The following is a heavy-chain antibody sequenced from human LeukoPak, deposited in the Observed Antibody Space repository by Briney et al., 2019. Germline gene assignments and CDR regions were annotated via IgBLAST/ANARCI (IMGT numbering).Heavy chain of an antibody. CDR2: INHSGST. CDR1: GGSISSYY. CDR3: ARRRYCSGGSCYSGGFQH. Sequence: SETLSLTCTVSGGSISSYYWSWIRQPPGKGLEWIGEINHSGSTNYNPSLKSRVTISVDTSKNQFFLKLSSVTAADTAVYYCARRRYCSGGSCYSGGFQHWGQGTLVTVSS. D-gene: IGHD2-15*01. V-gene: IGHV4-34*01. J-gene: IGHJ1*01.